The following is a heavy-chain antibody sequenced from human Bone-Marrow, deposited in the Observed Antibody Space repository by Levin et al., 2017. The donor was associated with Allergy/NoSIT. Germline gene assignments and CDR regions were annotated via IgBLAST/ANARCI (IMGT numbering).Heavy chain of an antibody. CDR3: ARDRKAAAGLPGYLRYFDL. J-gene: IGHJ2*01. CDR2: INPNSGGT. V-gene: IGHV1-2*02. CDR1: GYSFTGYY. Sequence: ASVKVSCKASGYSFTGYYMHWVRQAPGQGLEWMGWINPNSGGTNYAQKFQGRVTMTRDTSISTAYMELRRLRSDDTAVYYCARDRKAAAGLPGYLRYFDLWGRGTLVTVSS. D-gene: IGHD6-13*01.